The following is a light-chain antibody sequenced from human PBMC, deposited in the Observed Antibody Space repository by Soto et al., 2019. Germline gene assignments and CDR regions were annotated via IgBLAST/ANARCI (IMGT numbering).Light chain of an antibody. V-gene: IGKV3-15*01. Sequence: EIEMTQSPATLPVSPGERATLSCRASQSVSTNLAWYQQKPGQAPRLLIYGASTRAPGFPARLTGSGSGTEFTLTIRRLQSEDFAVYYCQQYNDWPSNTFGQGTQLEIK. CDR2: GAS. CDR1: QSVSTN. CDR3: QQYNDWPSNT. J-gene: IGKJ2*01.